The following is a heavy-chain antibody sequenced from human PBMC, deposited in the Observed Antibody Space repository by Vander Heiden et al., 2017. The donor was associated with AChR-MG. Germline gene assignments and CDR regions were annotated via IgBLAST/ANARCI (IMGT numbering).Heavy chain of an antibody. V-gene: IGHV4-39*01. J-gene: IGHJ4*02. CDR3: ARGRATMVRGVTKKYYFDY. Sequence: QLQLQESGPGLVKPSETLSLTCTVSGGSISSSSYYWGWIRQPPGKGLEWIGSIYYSGSTYYNPSLKSRVTISVDTSKNQFSLKLSSVTAADTAVYYCARGRATMVRGVTKKYYFDYWGQGTLVTVSS. CDR2: IYYSGST. D-gene: IGHD3-10*01. CDR1: GGSISSSSYY.